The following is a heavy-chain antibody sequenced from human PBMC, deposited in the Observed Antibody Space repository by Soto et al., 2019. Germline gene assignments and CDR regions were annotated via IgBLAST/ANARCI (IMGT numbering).Heavy chain of an antibody. CDR3: RSSSRYSTDV. CDR2: IHGNGNT. V-gene: IGHV4-39*01. Sequence: QLQLQESGPGLVKPSETLSLSCTVSGGSITSIFYWGRNGQPRGQGLEGIGSIHGNGNTCYNPSLKGRATISSDTSRNQFSLDLISVNAADTSGSYCRSSSRYSTDVWGQGATVPVSS. CDR1: GGSITSIFY. J-gene: IGHJ6*02. D-gene: IGHD6-13*01.